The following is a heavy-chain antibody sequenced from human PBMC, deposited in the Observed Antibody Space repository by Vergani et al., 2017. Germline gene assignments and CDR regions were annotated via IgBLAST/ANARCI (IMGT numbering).Heavy chain of an antibody. CDR3: AKAQYCSSTSCYWFDP. V-gene: IGHV3-33*06. Sequence: QVQLVESGGGVVQPGRSLRLSCAASGFTFSSYGMHWVRQAPGKGLEWVAVIWYDGSNKYYADSVKGRFTISRDNSKNTLYLQMNSLRAEDTAVYYCAKAQYCSSTSCYWFDPWGQGTLVTVSS. CDR2: IWYDGSNK. J-gene: IGHJ5*02. D-gene: IGHD2-2*01. CDR1: GFTFSSYG.